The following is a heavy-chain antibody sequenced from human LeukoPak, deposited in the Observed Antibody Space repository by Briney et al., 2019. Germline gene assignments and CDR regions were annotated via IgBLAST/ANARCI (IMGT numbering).Heavy chain of an antibody. D-gene: IGHD6-6*01. CDR3: ARRNSSSPGDY. J-gene: IGHJ4*02. V-gene: IGHV4-34*01. CDR1: GGSFSGYY. Sequence: SETLSLTCAVYGGSFSGYYWSWIRQPPGKGLEWIGEIKHSGSTNYNPSLKSRVTISVDTSKNQFSLKLSSVTAADTAVYYCARRNSSSPGDYWGQGTLVTVSS. CDR2: IKHSGST.